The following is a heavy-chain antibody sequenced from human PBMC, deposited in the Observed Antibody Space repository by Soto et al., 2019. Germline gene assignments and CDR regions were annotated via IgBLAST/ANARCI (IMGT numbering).Heavy chain of an antibody. CDR2: INNDRSHT. D-gene: IGHD2-2*01. J-gene: IGHJ5*01. V-gene: IGHV3-74*01. Sequence: EVQLVESGGGLVQPGGSLRLSCAASGFTFSSYWMHWVRQVPGKGLVWVSRINNDRSHTSYADSVKGRFTISRDNGRNTLYLEMNSLIVEDAAVYYSIRNAPCITPSCYGNWFDYWGQGTLVTVSS. CDR3: IRNAPCITPSCYGNWFDY. CDR1: GFTFSSYW.